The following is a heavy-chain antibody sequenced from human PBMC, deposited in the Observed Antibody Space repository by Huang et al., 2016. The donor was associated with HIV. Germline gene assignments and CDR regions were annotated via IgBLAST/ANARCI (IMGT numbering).Heavy chain of an antibody. D-gene: IGHD3-16*01. V-gene: IGHV1-69*01. Sequence: QVQLEQSGPAVRKPGSSVKVSCQASGGSFSDQIISWVRQAPGQRFEWMGGIRPMFRAPDYAQEFKGRVTMTADASTATIYMELNSLTSEDTAVYYCAMSLRYQYDSRSYWGRYFDYWGQGTLVTVSS. CDR3: AMSLRYQYDSRSYWGRYFDY. CDR1: GGSFSDQI. J-gene: IGHJ4*02. CDR2: IRPMFRAP.